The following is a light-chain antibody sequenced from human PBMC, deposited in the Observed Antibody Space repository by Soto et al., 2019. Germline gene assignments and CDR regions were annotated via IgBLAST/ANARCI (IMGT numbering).Light chain of an antibody. CDR3: QSADSSGTYPYV. CDR1: ALAKPN. CDR2: KDS. J-gene: IGLJ1*01. Sequence: SSALTQLDAVSVLQRRTGRITRSGDALAKPNAYWYQQKPGQAPVLVIYKDSERPSGIPERFSGSSSGTTVTLTISGVQAEDEADYYCQSADSSGTYPYVFGTGTKVTVL. V-gene: IGLV3-25*02.